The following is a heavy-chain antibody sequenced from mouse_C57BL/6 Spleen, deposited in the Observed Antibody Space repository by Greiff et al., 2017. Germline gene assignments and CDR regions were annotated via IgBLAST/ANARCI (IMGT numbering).Heavy chain of an antibody. Sequence: QVQLQQSGAELVRPGSSVKLSCKASGYTFTSYWMDWVKQRPGQGLEWIGNIYPSDSETHYNQKFKDKATLTVDKSSSTAYMQLSSLTSKDSAVYDCAREGIYYGSIEGDFGGWGTGTTVSVSS. J-gene: IGHJ1*03. D-gene: IGHD2-1*01. V-gene: IGHV1-61*01. CDR3: AREGIYYGSIEGDFGG. CDR1: GYTFTSYW. CDR2: IYPSDSET.